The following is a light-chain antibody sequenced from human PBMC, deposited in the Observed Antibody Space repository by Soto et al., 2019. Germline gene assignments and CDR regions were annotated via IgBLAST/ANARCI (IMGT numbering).Light chain of an antibody. CDR2: EVS. CDR3: SSYVGSNNLI. Sequence: QSALTQPPSASGSPGQSVTIACTGTSSDVDDYKYVSWYQHHPGKAPKLMIYEVSKRPSGVPDRFSGSKSGNTASLTVSGLQAEDEADYYCSSYVGSNNLIYGGGTKLTVL. J-gene: IGLJ2*01. CDR1: SSDVDDYKY. V-gene: IGLV2-8*01.